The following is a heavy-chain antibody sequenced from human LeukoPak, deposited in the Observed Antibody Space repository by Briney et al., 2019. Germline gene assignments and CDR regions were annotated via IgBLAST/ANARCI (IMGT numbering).Heavy chain of an antibody. D-gene: IGHD2-8*01. V-gene: IGHV1-2*02. J-gene: IGHJ5*02. CDR2: INPNSGGT. CDR1: GYTFTGYY. Sequence: ASVKVSCKASGYTFTGYYMRWVRQAPGQGLEWMGWINPNSGGTNYAQKFQGRVTMTRDTSISTAYMELSRLRSDDTAVYYCARDGYCTNGVCYLHWFDPWGQGTLVTVSS. CDR3: ARDGYCTNGVCYLHWFDP.